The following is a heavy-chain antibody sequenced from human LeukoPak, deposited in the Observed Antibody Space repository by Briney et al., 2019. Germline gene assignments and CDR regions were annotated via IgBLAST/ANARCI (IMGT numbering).Heavy chain of an antibody. CDR2: IWYDGTDK. CDR1: GFTFSSYG. J-gene: IGHJ3*02. CDR3: ARDLSRGPRRGTFDI. D-gene: IGHD6-13*01. Sequence: PGKSLRLSCAASGFTFSSYGMRWVRQAPGKGLEWVAGIWYDGTDKYYADSVKGRFTISRDNSKNTLYLQMNSLRAEDTALYYCARDLSRGPRRGTFDIWGQGTMVTVSS. V-gene: IGHV3-33*01.